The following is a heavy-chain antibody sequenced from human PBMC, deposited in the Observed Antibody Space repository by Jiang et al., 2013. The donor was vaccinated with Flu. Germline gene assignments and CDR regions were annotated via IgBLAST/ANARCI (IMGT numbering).Heavy chain of an antibody. CDR2: INPSGGST. CDR3: ARDLYYDSRGYSSGAFDI. J-gene: IGHJ3*02. CDR1: GYTFTSYY. D-gene: IGHD3-22*01. V-gene: IGHV1-46*03. Sequence: GAEVKKPGASVKVSCKASGYTFTSYYMHWLRQAPGQGLEWMGIINPSGGSTRYAQKFQGRVTMSRDTSTSTVYMELSSLRSEDTAVYYCARDLYYDSRGYSSGAFDIWGQGTLVTVSS.